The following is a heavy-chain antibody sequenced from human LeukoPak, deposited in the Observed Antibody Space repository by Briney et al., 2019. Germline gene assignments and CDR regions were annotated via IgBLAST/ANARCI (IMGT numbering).Heavy chain of an antibody. Sequence: SETLSLTCTVSGGSISSYYWSWIRQPPGKGLEWTGYIYYSGSTNYNPSLKSRVTISVDTSKNQFSLKLSSVTAADTAVYYCARGRSYIWFDPWGQGTLVTVSS. CDR2: IYYSGST. J-gene: IGHJ5*02. CDR1: GGSISSYY. V-gene: IGHV4-59*01. CDR3: ARGRSYIWFDP. D-gene: IGHD3-10*01.